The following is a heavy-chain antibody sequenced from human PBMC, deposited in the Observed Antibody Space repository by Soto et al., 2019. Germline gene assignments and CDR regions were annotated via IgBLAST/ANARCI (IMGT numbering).Heavy chain of an antibody. CDR1: GFTLSDSA. Sequence: EVQLAESGGGLVQPGGSLKLSCAASGFTLSDSAIHWVRQASGKGLEWVGRIRSKGNNYATTYGASLKGRFTISRDDSKNMAYLQMNSLNTDDAAVYYCSRQASDFWSGKPQYYMDVWGKGTTVTVSS. V-gene: IGHV3-73*01. CDR2: IRSKGNNYAT. J-gene: IGHJ6*03. D-gene: IGHD3-3*01. CDR3: SRQASDFWSGKPQYYMDV.